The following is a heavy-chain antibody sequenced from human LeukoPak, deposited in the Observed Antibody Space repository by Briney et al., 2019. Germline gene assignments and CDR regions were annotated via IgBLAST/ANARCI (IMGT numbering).Heavy chain of an antibody. J-gene: IGHJ6*02. V-gene: IGHV4-59*12. CDR3: ARSGLVIIMRYYYYGMDV. CDR1: GGSISSYY. CDR2: IYYSGST. Sequence: PSETLSLTCTVSGGSISSYYWSWIRQPPGKGLEWIGYIYYSGSTNYNPSLKSRVTISVDTSKNQFSLKLSSVTAADTAVYYCARSGLVIIMRYYYYGMDVWGQGTTVTVSS. D-gene: IGHD3-9*01.